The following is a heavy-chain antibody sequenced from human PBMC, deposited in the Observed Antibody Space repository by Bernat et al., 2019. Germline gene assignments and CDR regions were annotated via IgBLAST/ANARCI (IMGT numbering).Heavy chain of an antibody. CDR3: ARQTRIPGGHSYGYGFDY. D-gene: IGHD5-18*01. CDR1: GYSFTSYL. CDR2: VYPGDSDT. J-gene: IGHJ4*01. Sequence: EVQLVQSGAEVKKPGESLKISCKGSGYSFTSYLIGWVRQMPGKGLEWMGIVYPGDSDTRYSLSFQGQVTISAEKSSSTAYLQWSSLKASDDAMYYCARQTRIPGGHSYGYGFDYWGQGTLVTVSS. V-gene: IGHV5-51*01.